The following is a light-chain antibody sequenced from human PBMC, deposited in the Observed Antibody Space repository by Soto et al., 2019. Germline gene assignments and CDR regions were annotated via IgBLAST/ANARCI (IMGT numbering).Light chain of an antibody. J-gene: IGKJ1*01. Sequence: DIQMPQSPSTLSASVGDRVTITCRASQGISSWLAWYQQKPGKAPKLLIYKASSLESGVPSRFSGSGSGTEFTLTISSLQPDDFATYYCQQYNSYPWTFGQGTKVEIK. CDR2: KAS. CDR3: QQYNSYPWT. CDR1: QGISSW. V-gene: IGKV1-5*03.